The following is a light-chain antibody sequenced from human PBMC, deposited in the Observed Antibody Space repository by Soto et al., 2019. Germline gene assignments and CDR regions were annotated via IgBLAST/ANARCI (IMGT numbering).Light chain of an antibody. CDR1: QSVSSY. Sequence: EIVLTQSPATLSLSPGARATLSCRASQSVSSYLAWYQQKPGQAPRLLIYDASDRATGIPGRFSGSGSGTDFTLTISSLEPEDFAVYYCQQRNRWPPVTFGGGTRVEIK. V-gene: IGKV3-11*01. J-gene: IGKJ4*01. CDR3: QQRNRWPPVT. CDR2: DAS.